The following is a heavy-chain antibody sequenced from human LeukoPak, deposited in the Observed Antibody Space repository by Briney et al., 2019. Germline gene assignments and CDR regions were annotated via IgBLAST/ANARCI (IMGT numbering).Heavy chain of an antibody. V-gene: IGHV3-30*02. CDR2: IQNDGNDK. J-gene: IGHJ5*02. CDR1: GLTFSTYG. Sequence: SGGSLRLSCAASGLTFSTYGMHWVRQAPGKGLEWVAFIQNDGNDKYYADSVKGRFTISKDNSKNTVDLQMNGLRAEDTAVYYCARAVTWIDPWGQGTLVIVYS. CDR3: ARAVTWIDP.